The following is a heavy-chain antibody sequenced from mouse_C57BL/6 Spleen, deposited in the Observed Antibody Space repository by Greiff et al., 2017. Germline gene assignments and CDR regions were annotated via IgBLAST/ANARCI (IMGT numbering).Heavy chain of an antibody. J-gene: IGHJ2*01. Sequence: QVQLQQPGAELVKPGASVKMSCKASGYTFTSYWITWVKQRPGQGLEWIGDIYPGSGSTNYNEKFKSKATLTVDTSSSTAYMQLSSLTSEDSAVYYRARYRSTMVTVFDYWGQGTTLTVSS. CDR3: ARYRSTMVTVFDY. CDR2: IYPGSGST. V-gene: IGHV1-55*01. CDR1: GYTFTSYW. D-gene: IGHD2-2*01.